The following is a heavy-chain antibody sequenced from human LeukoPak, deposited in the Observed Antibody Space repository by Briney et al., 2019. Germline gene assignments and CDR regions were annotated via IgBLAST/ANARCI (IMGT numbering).Heavy chain of an antibody. CDR1: GDSISNYY. CDR2: IYTSGST. V-gene: IGHV4-4*07. D-gene: IGHD3-22*01. CDR3: ARGRGIGYYYDSNG. J-gene: IGHJ4*02. Sequence: SETLSLTCTVSGDSISNYYWSWIRQPAGKGLEWIGRIYTSGSTNYNPSLKSRVTMSVDTSKNQFSLKLSSVTAADTAVYYCARGRGIGYYYDSNGWGQGTLVTVSS.